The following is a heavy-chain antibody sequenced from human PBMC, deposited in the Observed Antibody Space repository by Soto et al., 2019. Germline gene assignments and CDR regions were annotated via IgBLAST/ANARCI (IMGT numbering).Heavy chain of an antibody. J-gene: IGHJ4*02. CDR2: ISGSGGST. CDR1: GFTFSTYA. D-gene: IGHD6-13*01. Sequence: PGGSLRLSCAASGFTFSTYAMTWVRQAPGKGLEWVSAISGSGGSTYYADSVKGRFNISRDNSKNTLYLQTNSLRAEDTAVYYCAYSSTPFDYWGQGSLVTVSS. CDR3: AYSSTPFDY. V-gene: IGHV3-23*01.